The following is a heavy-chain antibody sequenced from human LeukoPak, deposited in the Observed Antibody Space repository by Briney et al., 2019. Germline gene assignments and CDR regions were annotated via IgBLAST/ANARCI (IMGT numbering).Heavy chain of an antibody. CDR1: GGSISSYY. CDR2: IYTSGST. CDR3: ARGQIVATIGDAFDI. V-gene: IGHV4-4*07. J-gene: IGHJ3*02. D-gene: IGHD5-12*01. Sequence: SESLSLTCTVSGGSISSYYWSWIRQPAGKGLEWIGRIYTSGSTNYNPSLKSRVTMSVDMSKNQFSLKLSSVTAADTAVYYCARGQIVATIGDAFDIWGQGTMVTVSS.